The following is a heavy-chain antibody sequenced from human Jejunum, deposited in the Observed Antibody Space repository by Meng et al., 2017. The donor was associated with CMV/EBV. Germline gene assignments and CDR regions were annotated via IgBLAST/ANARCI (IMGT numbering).Heavy chain of an antibody. CDR3: ARDPRGGQRRFDF. J-gene: IGHJ4*02. CDR2: INHVGST. Sequence: CADSGESLSGYYGNWVRQTSGEGRQWIGEINHVGSTNYNPSLKSRVTISLDTSKTHFSLELTSVSAADTDVYYCARDPRGGQRRFDFWGQGTLVTVSS. D-gene: IGHD6-25*01. CDR1: GESLSGYY. V-gene: IGHV4-34*01.